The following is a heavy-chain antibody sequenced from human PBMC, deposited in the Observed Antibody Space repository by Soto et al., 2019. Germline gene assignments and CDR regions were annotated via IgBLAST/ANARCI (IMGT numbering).Heavy chain of an antibody. J-gene: IGHJ4*02. Sequence: PGESLKISCKGSGYSFTSYWISWVRQMPGKGLEWMGRIDPSDSYTNYSPSFQGHVTSSADKSISTAYLQWSSLKASDTAMYYCARPSSGSYLEGDRGRDYWGQGTLVTVSS. V-gene: IGHV5-10-1*01. CDR1: GYSFTSYW. D-gene: IGHD1-26*01. CDR3: ARPSSGSYLEGDRGRDY. CDR2: IDPSDSYT.